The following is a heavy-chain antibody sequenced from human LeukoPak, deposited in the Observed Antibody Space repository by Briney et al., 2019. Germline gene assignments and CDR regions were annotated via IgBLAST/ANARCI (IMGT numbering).Heavy chain of an antibody. D-gene: IGHD3-10*01. J-gene: IGHJ4*02. CDR1: GGSISSYY. Sequence: SETLSLTCTVSGGSISSYYWSWIRQPPGKGLEWIGYIYYSGSTDYNPPLKSRVTISVDTSKNQFSLKLSSVTAADTAVYYCARRTVYYYGSGSYPLYYFDYWGQGTLVTVSS. CDR2: IYYSGST. V-gene: IGHV4-59*08. CDR3: ARRTVYYYGSGSYPLYYFDY.